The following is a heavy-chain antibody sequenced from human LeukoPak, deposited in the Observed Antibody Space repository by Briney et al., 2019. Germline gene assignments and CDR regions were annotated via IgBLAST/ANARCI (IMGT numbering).Heavy chain of an antibody. J-gene: IGHJ4*02. V-gene: IGHV4-34*01. CDR1: GGSFSGYY. Sequence: SSETLSLTCAVYGGSFSGYYWSWIRQPPGKGLEWIGEINHSGSTNYNPSLKSRVTISVDTSKNQFSLKLSSVTAADTAVYYCARGGVGGYSSSGYFDYWGQGTLVTVSS. CDR3: ARGGVGGYSSSGYFDY. D-gene: IGHD6-6*01. CDR2: INHSGST.